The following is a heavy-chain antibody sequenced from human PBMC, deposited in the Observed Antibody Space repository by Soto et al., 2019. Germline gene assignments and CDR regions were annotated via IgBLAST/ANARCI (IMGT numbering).Heavy chain of an antibody. D-gene: IGHD5-12*01. V-gene: IGHV1-69*01. CDR3: ARGHPSDPGWLQSEGQYYFDY. CDR2: IIPIFGTA. J-gene: IGHJ4*02. Sequence: QVQLVQSGAEVKKPGSSVKVSCKASGGTFSSYAISWVRQAPGQGLEWMGGIIPIFGTANYAQKFQGRVTITADDSTSRAYMELSSLRSEDTAVYYCARGHPSDPGWLQSEGQYYFDYWGQGTLVTVSS. CDR1: GGTFSSYA.